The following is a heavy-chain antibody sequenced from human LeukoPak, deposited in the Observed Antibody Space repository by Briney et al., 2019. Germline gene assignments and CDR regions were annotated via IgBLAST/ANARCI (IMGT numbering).Heavy chain of an antibody. J-gene: IGHJ4*02. CDR2: IRYDGSDK. CDR1: GFTFSSYA. CDR3: AKVVDNLDY. D-gene: IGHD2-15*01. Sequence: GGSLRLSCAASGFTFSSYAMSWVRQAPGKGLEWVAFIRYDGSDKYYADSVKGRFTISRDNSKNTLYLQMNSLRVEDTAVYYCAKVVDNLDYWGQGTLVTVSS. V-gene: IGHV3-30*02.